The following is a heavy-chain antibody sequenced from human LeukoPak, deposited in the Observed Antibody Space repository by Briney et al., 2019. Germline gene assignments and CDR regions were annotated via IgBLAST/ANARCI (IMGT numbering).Heavy chain of an antibody. Sequence: GGSLRLSCAASGFTFRSYDMSWVRQAPGKGLEWVSTLSGSGDSTYYADSVKGRFTISRDNSKNTLYLQMNSLRADDTAVYYCAKMVREFYTISYYFDYWGQGTLVTVSS. CDR2: LSGSGDST. CDR3: AKMVREFYTISYYFDY. CDR1: GFTFRSYD. D-gene: IGHD2-8*01. V-gene: IGHV3-23*01. J-gene: IGHJ4*02.